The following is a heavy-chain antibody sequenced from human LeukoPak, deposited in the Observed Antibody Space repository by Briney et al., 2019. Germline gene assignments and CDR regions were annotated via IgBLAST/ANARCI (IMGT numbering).Heavy chain of an antibody. V-gene: IGHV1-69*05. CDR2: IIPIFGTA. J-gene: IGHJ6*03. D-gene: IGHD6-13*01. CDR1: VGTLSSYA. Sequence: GSSVHGSCKASVGTLSSYAISWVRQAPGQGLEWMGGIIPIFGTANYAQKFQGRVTITTDQTTSTAYTELSSVRSEDRAVYYFARGKEGRQPNYYYYYYMDVCGKGTTVTVSS. CDR3: ARGKEGRQPNYYYYYYMDV.